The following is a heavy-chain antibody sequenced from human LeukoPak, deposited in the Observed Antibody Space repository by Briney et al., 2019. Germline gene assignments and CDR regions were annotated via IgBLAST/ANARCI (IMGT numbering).Heavy chain of an antibody. CDR3: ASIGSTAAGIDY. D-gene: IGHD6-13*01. J-gene: IGHJ4*02. CDR2: IYHSGST. CDR1: GGSFGGYY. Sequence: PSETLSISCAVYGGSFGGYYWSWIRQPPGKGLEWTGEIYHSGSTNYNPSLKSRVTISVDKSKNQFSLKLSSVTAADTAVYYCASIGSTAAGIDYWGQGTLVTVSS. V-gene: IGHV4-34*01.